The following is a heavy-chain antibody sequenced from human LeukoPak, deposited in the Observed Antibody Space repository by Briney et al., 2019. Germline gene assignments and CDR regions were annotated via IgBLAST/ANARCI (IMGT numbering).Heavy chain of an antibody. Sequence: ASVKVSCKASGYTFTSYYMHWVRQAPGQGLEWMGIINPSGGSTSYAQKFQGRVTMTRDTSTSTVYMELSSLRSEDTAVYYCARDGHPLLWFGELLGRYYFDYWGQGTLVTVSS. D-gene: IGHD3-10*01. J-gene: IGHJ4*02. CDR1: GYTFTSYY. CDR3: ARDGHPLLWFGELLGRYYFDY. CDR2: INPSGGST. V-gene: IGHV1-46*01.